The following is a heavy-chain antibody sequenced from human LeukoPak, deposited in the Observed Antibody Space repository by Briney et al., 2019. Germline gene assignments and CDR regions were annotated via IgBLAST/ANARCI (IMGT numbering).Heavy chain of an antibody. CDR2: ISWNSGSI. CDR1: GFTFDDYA. CDR3: AAYSSSHDAFDI. D-gene: IGHD6-13*01. J-gene: IGHJ3*02. V-gene: IGHV3-9*01. Sequence: GGSLRLSCAASGFTFDDYAMHWVRQAPGKGLEWVSGISWNSGSIGYADSVKGRFTISRDNAKNSLYLQVNSLRAEDTALYYCAAYSSSHDAFDIWGQGTMVTVSS.